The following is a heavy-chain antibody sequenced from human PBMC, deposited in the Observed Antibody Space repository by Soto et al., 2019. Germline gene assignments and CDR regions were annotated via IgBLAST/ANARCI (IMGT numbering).Heavy chain of an antibody. CDR2: VYLSGNT. CDR3: AREIGTAGGHNYLDP. D-gene: IGHD1-1*01. CDR1: AGTVASSHW. V-gene: IGHV4-4*02. J-gene: IGHJ5*02. Sequence: SATPSLTGAVPAGTVASSHWFSWVAQAPCRGLERISNVYLSGNTNCNPSLQSRDTFSVDKSNNQVYLRLHSVTAADTAVYFCAREIGTAGGHNYLDPWGRGTVVTVST.